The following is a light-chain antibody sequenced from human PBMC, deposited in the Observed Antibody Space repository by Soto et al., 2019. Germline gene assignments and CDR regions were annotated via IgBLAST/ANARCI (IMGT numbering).Light chain of an antibody. CDR1: SSDVGDYNS. J-gene: IGLJ3*02. CDR3: CSYAGSNICV. Sequence: QSVLTQPPPASGSPGRSVTISCSETSSDVGDYNSVSWYQQHPGIVPKLMIYEVSKRPSGVPVRFSGSKSGNAASLTVSGLEAEDEADYYCCSYAGSNICVFGGRTKVTVL. V-gene: IGLV2-8*01. CDR2: EVS.